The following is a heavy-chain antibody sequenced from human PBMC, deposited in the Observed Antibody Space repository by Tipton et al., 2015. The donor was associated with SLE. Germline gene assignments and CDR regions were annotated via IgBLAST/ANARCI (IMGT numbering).Heavy chain of an antibody. V-gene: IGHV4-59*11. CDR3: ARIVTDYFYYAMDV. J-gene: IGHJ6*02. CDR1: GDSTGSHY. D-gene: IGHD2/OR15-2a*01. CDR2: IDYSGST. Sequence: VKPSETLSVTCTVSGDSTGSHYWNWIRQSPGKGLEWLGYIDYSGSTKYDSSLKTRVTMSLDTSKNQFSLNLTSVTAADTAVYYCARIVTDYFYYAMDVWGQGTTVTVYS.